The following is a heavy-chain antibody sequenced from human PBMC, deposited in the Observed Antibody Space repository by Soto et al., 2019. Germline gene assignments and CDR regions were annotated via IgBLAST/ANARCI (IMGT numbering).Heavy chain of an antibody. D-gene: IGHD3-10*01. CDR3: AGRVGSGSDVWFDP. CDR2: IDPSDSYS. Sequence: EVQLVQSGAEVKKPGESLRISCKGSGYSFTSYWINWVRQMPGKGLEWMGRIDPSDSYSYYSPSFQGHVTISADKSTTTAYRQWSSLKASDTAMYYCAGRVGSGSDVWFDPWGQGTLVTVSS. V-gene: IGHV5-10-1*01. J-gene: IGHJ5*02. CDR1: GYSFTSYW.